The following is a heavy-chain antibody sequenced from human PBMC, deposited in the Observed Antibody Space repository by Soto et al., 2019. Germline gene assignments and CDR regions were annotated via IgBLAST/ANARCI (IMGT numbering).Heavy chain of an antibody. CDR1: GFTFSSYW. Sequence: GGSLRLSCAASGFTFSSYWMSWVRQAPGKGLEWVANIKQDGSEKYYVDSVKGRFTISRDNAKNSLYLQMNSLRAEDTAVYYCARVGDFGVARYYYYYMDVWGKGTTVTVSS. D-gene: IGHD3-3*01. V-gene: IGHV3-7*01. CDR3: ARVGDFGVARYYYYYMDV. J-gene: IGHJ6*03. CDR2: IKQDGSEK.